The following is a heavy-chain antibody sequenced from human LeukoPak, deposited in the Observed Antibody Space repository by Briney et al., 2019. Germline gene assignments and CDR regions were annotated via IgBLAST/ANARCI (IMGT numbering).Heavy chain of an antibody. D-gene: IGHD4-17*01. CDR2: IWYDGSNK. Sequence: PGGSLRPSCAASGFTFSSYGMHWVRQAPGKGLEWVAVIWYDGSNKYYADSVKGRFTISRDNSKNTLYLQMNSLRAEDTAVYYCARDLSDYGDCVGAFDIWGQGTMVTVSS. J-gene: IGHJ3*02. CDR3: ARDLSDYGDCVGAFDI. V-gene: IGHV3-33*01. CDR1: GFTFSSYG.